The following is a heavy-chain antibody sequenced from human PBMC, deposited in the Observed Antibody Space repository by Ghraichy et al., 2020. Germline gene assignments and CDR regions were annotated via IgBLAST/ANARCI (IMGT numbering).Heavy chain of an antibody. V-gene: IGHV3-33*01. CDR3: AASIPDDYGDPYYFDY. CDR1: GFTFSSYG. CDR2: IWYDGSNK. Sequence: GGSLRLSCAASGFTFSSYGMHWVRQAPGKGLEWVAVIWYDGSNKYYADSVKGRFTISRDNSKNTLYLQMNSLRAEDTAVYYCAASIPDDYGDPYYFDYWGQGTLVTVSS. J-gene: IGHJ4*02. D-gene: IGHD4-17*01.